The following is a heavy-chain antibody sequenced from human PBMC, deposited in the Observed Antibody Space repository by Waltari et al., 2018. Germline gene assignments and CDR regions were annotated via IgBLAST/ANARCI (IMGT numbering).Heavy chain of an antibody. CDR2: MNPNSGNT. J-gene: IGHJ6*02. CDR3: ARGANYDFWSGYYYYGMDV. D-gene: IGHD3-3*01. Sequence: QVQLVQSGAEVKKPGASVKVSCKASGYTFTSYDINWVRQATGHGLEWMGWMNPNSGNTGYAQKFQGRVTMTRNTSISTAYMELSSLRSEDTAVYYCARGANYDFWSGYYYYGMDVWGQGTTVTVSS. V-gene: IGHV1-8*02. CDR1: GYTFTSYD.